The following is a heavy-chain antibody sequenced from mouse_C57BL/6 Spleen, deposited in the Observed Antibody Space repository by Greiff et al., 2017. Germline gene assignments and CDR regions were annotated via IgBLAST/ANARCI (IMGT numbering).Heavy chain of an antibody. J-gene: IGHJ3*01. Sequence: VQLQQPGAELVKPGASVKMSCKASGYTFTSYWITWVKQRPGQGLEWIGDIYPGSGSTNYNEKFKSKATLTVDTSSSTAYMQLSSLTSEDSAVYYCARLSYGYDEAWFAYWGQGTLVTVSA. CDR1: GYTFTSYW. CDR3: ARLSYGYDEAWFAY. CDR2: IYPGSGST. D-gene: IGHD2-2*01. V-gene: IGHV1-55*01.